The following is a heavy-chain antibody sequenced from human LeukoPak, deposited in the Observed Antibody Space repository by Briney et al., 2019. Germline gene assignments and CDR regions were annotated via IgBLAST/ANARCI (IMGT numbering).Heavy chain of an antibody. CDR2: ISYDGSNK. V-gene: IGHV3-30*18. CDR3: AKDRDYSSSWLDY. D-gene: IGHD6-13*01. Sequence: PGGSLRLSCAASGFTFGSYGMHWVRQAPGKGPEWVAVISYDGSNKYYADSVKGRFTISRDNSKNTLYLQMNSLRAEDTAVYYCAKDRDYSSSWLDYWGQGTLVTVSS. J-gene: IGHJ4*02. CDR1: GFTFGSYG.